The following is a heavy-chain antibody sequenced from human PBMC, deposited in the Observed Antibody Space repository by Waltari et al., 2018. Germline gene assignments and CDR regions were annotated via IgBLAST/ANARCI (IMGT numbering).Heavy chain of an antibody. CDR3: ALSGYSSSWPYYYYGMDV. J-gene: IGHJ6*02. V-gene: IGHV1-69*01. CDR1: GGTFSSYA. D-gene: IGHD6-13*01. Sequence: QVQLVQSGAEVKKPGSSVKVSCKASGGTFSSYAISWVRQAPGQGLEWMGGSIPIFGTAKYGQKFQGRGTITADESTSTAYMELSSLRSEDTAVYYCALSGYSSSWPYYYYGMDVWGQGTTVTVSS. CDR2: SIPIFGTA.